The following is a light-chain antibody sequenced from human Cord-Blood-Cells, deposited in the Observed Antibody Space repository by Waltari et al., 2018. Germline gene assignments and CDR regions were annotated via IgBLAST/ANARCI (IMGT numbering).Light chain of an antibody. V-gene: IGLV2-23*01. CDR1: SSDVGSYNL. J-gene: IGLJ3*02. Sequence: SALTQPASVSGSPGQSITIPCTGTSSDVGSYNLVSWYQQHPGKAPKHMIYEGSKRPSGVSNRFAGSNSGNTASLTISGLQAEDEADYYCCSYAGSSTGVFGGGTKLTVL. CDR3: CSYAGSSTGV. CDR2: EGS.